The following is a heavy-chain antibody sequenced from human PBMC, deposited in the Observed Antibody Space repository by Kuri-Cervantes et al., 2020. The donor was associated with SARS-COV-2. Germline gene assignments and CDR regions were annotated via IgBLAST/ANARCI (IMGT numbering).Heavy chain of an antibody. V-gene: IGHV3-30*03. CDR3: ARDAGEHLVQFFMDV. D-gene: IGHD6-6*01. CDR2: ISYDGRNR. CDR1: GFTFSNFG. J-gene: IGHJ6*03. Sequence: GGSLRLSCAASGFTFSNFGMHWVRQTPGRGLEWVAIISYDGRNRYFADSVKGRLTVSRDNSKNTVYLQMNSLRAEDTAVYYCARDAGEHLVQFFMDVWGKGTTVTVSS.